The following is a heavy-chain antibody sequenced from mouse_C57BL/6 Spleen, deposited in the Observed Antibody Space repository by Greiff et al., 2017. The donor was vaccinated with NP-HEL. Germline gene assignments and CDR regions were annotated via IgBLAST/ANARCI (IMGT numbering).Heavy chain of an antibody. CDR3: ARGVTTRVFDY. D-gene: IGHD2-2*01. CDR2: ISDGGSYT. V-gene: IGHV5-4*03. CDR1: GFTFSSYA. Sequence: EVMLVESGGGLVKPGGSLKLSCAASGFTFSSYAMSWVRQTPEKRLEWVATISDGGSYTYYPDNVKGRFTISRDNAKNNLYLQMSHLKSEDTAMYYCARGVTTRVFDYWGQGTTLTVSS. J-gene: IGHJ2*01.